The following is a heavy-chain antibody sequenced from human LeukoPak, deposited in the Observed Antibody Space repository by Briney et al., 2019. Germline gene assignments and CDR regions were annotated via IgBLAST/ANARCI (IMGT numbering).Heavy chain of an antibody. Sequence: SETLSLTCTVSGYTISSGYYWGWIRQPPGKGLEWIGSIYHSGSTYYNPSLKSRVTISVDTSKNQFSPKLSSVTAADTAVYYCARDRGIAVAYADYWGQGTLVTVSS. V-gene: IGHV4-38-2*02. J-gene: IGHJ4*02. D-gene: IGHD6-19*01. CDR2: IYHSGST. CDR1: GYTISSGYY. CDR3: ARDRGIAVAYADY.